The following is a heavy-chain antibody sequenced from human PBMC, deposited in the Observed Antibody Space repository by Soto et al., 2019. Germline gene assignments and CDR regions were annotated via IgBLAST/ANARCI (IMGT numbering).Heavy chain of an antibody. J-gene: IGHJ6*02. Sequence: GESLKISCKGSGYSFTSYWISWVRQMPGKGLEWMGRIDPIDSYTNYSPSFQGHVTISADKSISTAYLKWSSLKASDTAMYYCARRAHMSRRGGTFSYYYYGMDVWGQGTTVTVSS. CDR3: ARRAHMSRRGGTFSYYYYGMDV. V-gene: IGHV5-10-1*01. CDR2: IDPIDSYT. CDR1: GYSFTSYW. D-gene: IGHD3-16*01.